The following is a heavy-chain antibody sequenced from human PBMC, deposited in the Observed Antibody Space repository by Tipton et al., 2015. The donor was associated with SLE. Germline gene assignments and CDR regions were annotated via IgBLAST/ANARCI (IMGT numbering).Heavy chain of an antibody. V-gene: IGHV4-59*01. D-gene: IGHD3-3*02. Sequence: TLSLTCAVSGASIRTYYWSWIRQSPGKGLEWIDHMYHSGSSNYNPSLASRVTISIDKSKNQLSLTLNSVTTADTAVYYCARGTPFMEWERNWFDPWGQGTLVTASS. CDR2: MYHSGSS. CDR1: GASIRTYY. CDR3: ARGTPFMEWERNWFDP. J-gene: IGHJ5*01.